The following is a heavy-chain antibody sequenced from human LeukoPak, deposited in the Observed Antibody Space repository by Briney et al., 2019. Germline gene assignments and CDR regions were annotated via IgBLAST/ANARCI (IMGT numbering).Heavy chain of an antibody. CDR1: GFTFSSYS. D-gene: IGHD4-17*01. J-gene: IGHJ4*02. CDR3: ASGLQTRLRQPYYFDY. V-gene: IGHV3-21*01. Sequence: GGSLRLSCAASGFTFSSYSMNWVRQAPGKGLEWVSSISSSSSYIYYADSVKGRFTISRDNAKNSLYLQMNSLRAEDTAVYYCASGLQTRLRQPYYFDYWGQGTLVTVSS. CDR2: ISSSSSYI.